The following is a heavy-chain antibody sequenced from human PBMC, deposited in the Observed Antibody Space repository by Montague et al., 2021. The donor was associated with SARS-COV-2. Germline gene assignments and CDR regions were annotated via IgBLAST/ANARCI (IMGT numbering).Heavy chain of an antibody. V-gene: IGHV4-38-2*02. CDR3: ARDWAGGLRYVFDN. CDR2: IYHTGST. CDR1: GYSISSGYY. Sequence: SETLSLTCTVSGYSISSGYYCAWIRQPPEKGLEGIGSIYHTGSTYYNPSLKSRVTISMDTSNNQLSLQLHSVPAADTAEYYCARDWAGGLRYVFDNWGQGTMVTVS. J-gene: IGHJ3*02. D-gene: IGHD2-15*01.